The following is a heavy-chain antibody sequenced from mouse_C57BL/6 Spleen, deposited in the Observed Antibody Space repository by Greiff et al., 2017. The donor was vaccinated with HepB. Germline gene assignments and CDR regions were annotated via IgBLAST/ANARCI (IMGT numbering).Heavy chain of an antibody. Sequence: EVQLQQSGPELVKPGASVKISCKASGYTFTDYYMNWVKQSHGKSLEWIGDINPNNGGTSYNQKFKGKATLTVDKSSSTAYMELRSLTSEDTAVYYCARQNYYDYDVNFDYWGQGTTLTVSS. D-gene: IGHD2-4*01. CDR2: INPNNGGT. CDR3: ARQNYYDYDVNFDY. J-gene: IGHJ2*01. CDR1: GYTFTDYY. V-gene: IGHV1-26*01.